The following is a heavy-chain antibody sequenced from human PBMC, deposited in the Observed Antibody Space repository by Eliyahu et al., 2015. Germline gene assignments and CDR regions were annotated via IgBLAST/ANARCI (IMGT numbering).Heavy chain of an antibody. D-gene: IGHD2-2*01. CDR1: GYSXXXGYY. Sequence: QVQLQESGPGLVKPSETLSLTCTVSGYSXXXGYYWGWIRQPPGKGLEXIGXIYHSGSTYYNPSLKSRVTISVDTSKNQFSLKLSSVTAADTAVYYCARIVPAAIGLPRDWFDPWGQGTLVTVSS. J-gene: IGHJ5*02. CDR2: IYHSGST. CDR3: ARIVPAAIGLPRDWFDP. V-gene: IGHV4-38-2*02.